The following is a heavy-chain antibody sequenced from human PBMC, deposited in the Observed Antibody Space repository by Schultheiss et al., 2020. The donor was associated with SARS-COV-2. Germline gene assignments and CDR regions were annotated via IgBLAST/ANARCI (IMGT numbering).Heavy chain of an antibody. CDR1: GFTFSSHG. V-gene: IGHV3-30*03. CDR2: ASFDGYNK. J-gene: IGHJ4*02. D-gene: IGHD1-26*01. CDR3: AGSGSYYRVDYFDY. Sequence: GESLKISCAASGFTFSSHGMHWVRQAPGKGLEWVAVASFDGYNKYYADSVKGRFTISRDNSKNTLYLQMNSLRSEDTALYYCAGSGSYYRVDYFDYWGQGTLVTVSS.